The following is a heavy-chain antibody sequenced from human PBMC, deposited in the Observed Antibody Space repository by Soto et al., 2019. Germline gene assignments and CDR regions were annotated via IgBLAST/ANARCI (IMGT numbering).Heavy chain of an antibody. CDR1: GGTFSSYS. Sequence: ASVKVSFKASGGTFSSYSISWVRQAPRQGLEWMGGIIPIFGTANYAQKFQGRVTITADESTSTAYMELSSLRSEDTAVYYCAIEYSSSPPYYPLGYWGQGTLVTVSS. V-gene: IGHV1-69*13. J-gene: IGHJ4*02. D-gene: IGHD6-6*01. CDR2: IIPIFGTA. CDR3: AIEYSSSPPYYPLGY.